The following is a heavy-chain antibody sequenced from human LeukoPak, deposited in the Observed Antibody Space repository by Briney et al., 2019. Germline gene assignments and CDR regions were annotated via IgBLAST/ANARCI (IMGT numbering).Heavy chain of an antibody. V-gene: IGHV1-2*02. J-gene: IGHJ4*02. CDR2: INPNSGGT. D-gene: IGHD3-3*01. CDR1: GYTFTGYY. Sequence: ASVKVSCKASGYTFTGYYMHWVRQAPGQGLEWMGWINPNSGGTNYAQKFQGRVTMTRETSISTAYMELSRLRSDDTAVYYCARGVHSFWSGSSFDYWGQGTLVTVSS. CDR3: ARGVHSFWSGSSFDY.